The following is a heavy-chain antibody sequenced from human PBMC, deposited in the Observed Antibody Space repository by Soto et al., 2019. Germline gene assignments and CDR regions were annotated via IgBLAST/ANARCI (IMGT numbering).Heavy chain of an antibody. V-gene: IGHV4-34*08. CDR2: RSHSGRT. Sequence: QVQLLQWGAGLLKPSDTLSLTCAVYGGTVSSDNYYWSWIRQPPGKGLEWIGERSHSGRTNFNPSLRSRVTTSVDTSKNQFTLKMSAVTAADTALYYCARVERGTVTTVVDAFDSWVQGAMVTVSS. CDR3: ARVERGTVTTVVDAFDS. CDR1: GGTVSSDNYY. J-gene: IGHJ3*02. D-gene: IGHD1-1*01.